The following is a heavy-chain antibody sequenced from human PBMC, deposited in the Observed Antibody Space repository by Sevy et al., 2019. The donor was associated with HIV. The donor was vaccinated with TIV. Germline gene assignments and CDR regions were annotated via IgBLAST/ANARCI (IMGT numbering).Heavy chain of an antibody. V-gene: IGHV3-11*04. J-gene: IGHJ4*02. CDR1: GFTFSDYN. Sequence: GGCLRLSCAASGFTFSDYNMSWIRQAPGKGLQWISYISSSGDAIYYADSVKGRFTISRDNAKNTLYLHMDGLTDEDTDVYFCAREDTLRGGELDYWGQGTLVTVSS. CDR3: AREDTLRGGELDY. D-gene: IGHD2-21*01. CDR2: ISSSGDAI.